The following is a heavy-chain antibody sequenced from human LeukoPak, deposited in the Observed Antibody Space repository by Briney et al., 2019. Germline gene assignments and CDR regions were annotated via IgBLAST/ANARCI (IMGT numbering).Heavy chain of an antibody. V-gene: IGHV3-66*01. J-gene: IGHJ4*02. CDR3: TTEYLYYGSGSYYDI. D-gene: IGHD3-10*01. CDR2: IYSGGST. Sequence: AGGSLRLSCAASGFTVSSNYMSWVRQAPGKGLEWVSVIYSGGSTYYADSVKGRFTISRDDSKNTLYLQMNSLKTEDTAVYYCTTEYLYYGSGSYYDIWGQGTLVTVSS. CDR1: GFTVSSNY.